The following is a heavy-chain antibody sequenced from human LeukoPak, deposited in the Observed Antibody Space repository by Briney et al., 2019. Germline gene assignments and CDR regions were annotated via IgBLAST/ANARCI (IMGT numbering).Heavy chain of an antibody. J-gene: IGHJ4*02. Sequence: GASVKVSCKASGGTFSSYAISWVRQAPGQGLEWMGGIIPIFGTANYAQKFQGRVTITADKSTSTAYMELRNLRSDDTAIYYCARSEPRGVNVYWGQGMQVTVSS. D-gene: IGHD3-10*01. CDR1: GGTFSSYA. V-gene: IGHV1-69*06. CDR2: IIPIFGTA. CDR3: ARSEPRGVNVY.